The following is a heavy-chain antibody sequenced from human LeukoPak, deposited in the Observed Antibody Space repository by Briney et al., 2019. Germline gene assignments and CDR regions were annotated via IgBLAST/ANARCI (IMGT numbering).Heavy chain of an antibody. CDR1: GYTFTSYY. Sequence: GASVKVSCKASGYTFTSYYMHWVRQAPGQGLEWMGIINPSGGSTSYAQKFQGRVTITADESTSTAYMELSSLRSEDTAVYYCARGLITIFGVVIITYGMDVWGQGTTVTVSS. V-gene: IGHV1-46*01. J-gene: IGHJ6*02. CDR3: ARGLITIFGVVIITYGMDV. CDR2: INPSGGST. D-gene: IGHD3-3*01.